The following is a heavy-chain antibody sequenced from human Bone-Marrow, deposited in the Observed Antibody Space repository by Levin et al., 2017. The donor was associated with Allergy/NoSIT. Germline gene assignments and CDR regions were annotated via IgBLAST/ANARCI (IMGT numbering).Heavy chain of an antibody. Sequence: LSLTCAASGFSFRSHGMHWVRQAPGKGLEWVAVISYDGSNKYYADSVKGRFAISRDNSKNTLYLQMNSLRDEDTAVYYCAKVPWTRGAYYYYYDMDVWGQGTTVTVSS. CDR3: AKVPWTRGAYYYYYDMDV. J-gene: IGHJ6*02. CDR2: ISYDGSNK. CDR1: GFSFRSHG. V-gene: IGHV3-30*18. D-gene: IGHD1-1*01.